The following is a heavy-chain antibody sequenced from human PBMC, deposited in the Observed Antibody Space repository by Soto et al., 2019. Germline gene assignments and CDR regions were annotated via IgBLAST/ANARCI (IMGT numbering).Heavy chain of an antibody. J-gene: IGHJ5*02. CDR3: ASPKIAFYNWFDP. CDR1: GGSISSSSYY. CDR2: IYYSGST. D-gene: IGHD3-3*02. V-gene: IGHV4-39*01. Sequence: QLQLQESGQGLVKPSETLSLTCTVSGGSISSSSYYWGWIRQPPGKGLEWIGSIYYSGSTYYNPSLKSRVTISVDTSKHQFSLKLSSVTAADTAVYYCASPKIAFYNWFDPWGQGTLVTVS.